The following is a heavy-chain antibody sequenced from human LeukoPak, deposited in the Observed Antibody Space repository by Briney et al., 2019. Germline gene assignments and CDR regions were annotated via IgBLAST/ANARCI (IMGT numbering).Heavy chain of an antibody. D-gene: IGHD3-3*01. CDR1: GFTFSSYW. CDR3: ARDKGVVGQFDP. V-gene: IGHV3-7*01. CDR2: TKEDGSEK. J-gene: IGHJ5*02. Sequence: GGSQRLSCAASGFTFSSYWMSWARQAPGQGLEWVANTKEDGSEKYYVDSVKGRFTISRDNAKKSLYLQMNSLRAEDTAVYYCARDKGVVGQFDPWGQGTLVTVSS.